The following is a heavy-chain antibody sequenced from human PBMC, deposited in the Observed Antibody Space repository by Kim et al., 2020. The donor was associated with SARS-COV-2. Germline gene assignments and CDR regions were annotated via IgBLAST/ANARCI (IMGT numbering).Heavy chain of an antibody. D-gene: IGHD6-19*01. CDR3: AKDIEIAVGQADAFDI. J-gene: IGHJ3*02. Sequence: VEGRFTISRDNAKNSLYLQMNSLRAEDTALYYCAKDIEIAVGQADAFDIWGQGTMVTVSS. V-gene: IGHV3-9*01.